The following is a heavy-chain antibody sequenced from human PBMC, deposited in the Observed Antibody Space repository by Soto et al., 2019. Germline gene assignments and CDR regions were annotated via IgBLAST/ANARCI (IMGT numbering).Heavy chain of an antibody. CDR2: IYSNGDT. D-gene: IGHD2-15*01. CDR1: SDSMNSGGYY. J-gene: IGHJ6*02. CDR3: PRRHFVDDLFSYSSGTEV. Sequence: PSETLSLTCSVSSDSMNSGGYYWSWIRQHPGKGLEWIGYIYSNGDTYYNPSLKSRVTISVDTSKNQFSLELSSVTVADTAVYYCPRRHFVDDLFSYSSGTEVGGQG. V-gene: IGHV4-31*03.